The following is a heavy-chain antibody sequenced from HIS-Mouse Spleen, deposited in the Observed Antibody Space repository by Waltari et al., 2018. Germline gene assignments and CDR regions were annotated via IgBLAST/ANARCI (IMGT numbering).Heavy chain of an antibody. CDR2: IYYSGST. V-gene: IGHV4-39*07. Sequence: QLQLQESGPGLVKPSETLSLTCTVSGGSSSSSSHDWGGIRQPPGKVLEWIGSIYYSGSTYYNPSLKSRVTISVDTSKNQFSLKLSSVTAADTAVYYCAREIPYSSSWYDWYFDLWGRGTLVTVSS. J-gene: IGHJ2*01. D-gene: IGHD6-13*01. CDR3: AREIPYSSSWYDWYFDL. CDR1: GGSSSSSSHD.